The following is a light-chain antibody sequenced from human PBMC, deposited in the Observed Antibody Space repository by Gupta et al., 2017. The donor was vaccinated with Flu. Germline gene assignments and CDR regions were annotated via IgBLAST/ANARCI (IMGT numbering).Light chain of an antibody. CDR3: QVWDTLSDNQGV. CDR2: DDR. Sequence: SSVLPQPPSVSVAPGETARITGRGNNMGDKSVHWYKEKSGQAPVLVVYDDRNRPSGIPERFSGSNSGNTATLTISRVEAGDEADYYCQVWDTLSDNQGVFGPGTRVTVL. CDR1: NMGDKS. J-gene: IGLJ1*01. V-gene: IGLV3-21*02.